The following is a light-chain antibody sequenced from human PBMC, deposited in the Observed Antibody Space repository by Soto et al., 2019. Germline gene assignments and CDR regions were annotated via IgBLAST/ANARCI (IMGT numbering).Light chain of an antibody. Sequence: QSVLTQPPSVSGAPGQRVTISCTGSSSNIGAGYDVHWYQQLPGTAPKLLIYGNNNRPSGVPDRFSGSKSGTSASLAITGLQAEDEADHYCQFYDSSLSVVFGGGTKLTVL. J-gene: IGLJ2*01. CDR3: QFYDSSLSVV. CDR1: SSNIGAGYD. CDR2: GNN. V-gene: IGLV1-40*01.